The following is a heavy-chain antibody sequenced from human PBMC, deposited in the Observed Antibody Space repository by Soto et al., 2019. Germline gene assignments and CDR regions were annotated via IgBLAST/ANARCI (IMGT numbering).Heavy chain of an antibody. CDR1: GGSISSYY. CDR2: IYYSGST. J-gene: IGHJ3*02. V-gene: IGHV4-59*01. D-gene: IGHD1-26*01. CDR3: ARELNSGSKKDAFDI. Sequence: SETLSLTCTVSGGSISSYYWSWIRQPPGKGLEWIGYIYYSGSTNYNPSLKSRVTISVDTSKNQFSLKLSSVTAADTAVYYCARELNSGSKKDAFDIWGQGTMVTV.